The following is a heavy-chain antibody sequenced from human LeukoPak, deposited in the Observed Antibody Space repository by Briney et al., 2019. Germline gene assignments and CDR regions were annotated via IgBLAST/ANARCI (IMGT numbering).Heavy chain of an antibody. CDR3: ARGGHCSSTSCYSGPNFDY. J-gene: IGHJ4*02. CDR2: INHSGST. V-gene: IGHV4-34*01. Sequence: SETLSLTCAVYGGSFSGYYWSWIRQPPGKGLEWIGEINHSGSTNYNPSLKSRVTISVDTSKNQFSLKLSSVTAADTAVYYCARGGHCSSTSCYSGPNFDYWGQGTLVTVSS. CDR1: GGSFSGYY. D-gene: IGHD2-2*02.